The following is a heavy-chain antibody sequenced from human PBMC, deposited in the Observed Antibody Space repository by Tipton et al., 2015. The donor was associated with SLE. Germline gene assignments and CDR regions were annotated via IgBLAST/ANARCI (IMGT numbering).Heavy chain of an antibody. V-gene: IGHV4-59*01. Sequence: TLSLTCTVSGGSISSYYWSWIRQPPGKGLEWIGYIYYSGSTNYNPPLKSRVTISVDTSKNQFSLKLSSVTAADTAVYYCAREGRYPYYYYYMDGWGKGTTVTVSS. D-gene: IGHD2-2*01. CDR3: AREGRYPYYYYYMDG. CDR1: GGSISSYY. J-gene: IGHJ6*03. CDR2: IYYSGST.